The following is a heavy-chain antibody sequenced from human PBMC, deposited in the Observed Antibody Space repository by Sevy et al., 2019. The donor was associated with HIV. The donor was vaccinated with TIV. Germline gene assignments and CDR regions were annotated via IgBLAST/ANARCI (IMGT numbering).Heavy chain of an antibody. CDR1: GFTFSSYA. D-gene: IGHD6-13*01. Sequence: GGSLRLSCAASGFTFSSYAMHWVRQAPGKGLEWVAVISYDGSNIYYADSVKGRFTISRDNSKNTLYLQMNSLRAEDTAVYYCARDPTFAGIGGAYWGQGTLVTVSS. CDR2: ISYDGSNI. J-gene: IGHJ4*02. CDR3: ARDPTFAGIGGAY. V-gene: IGHV3-30-3*01.